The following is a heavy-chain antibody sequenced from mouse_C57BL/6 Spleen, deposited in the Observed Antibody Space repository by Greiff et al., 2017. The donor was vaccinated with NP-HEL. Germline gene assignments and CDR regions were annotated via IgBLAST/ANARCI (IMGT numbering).Heavy chain of an antibody. CDR3: ARSTYGNYGGYFDV. V-gene: IGHV1-80*01. Sequence: QVQLQQSGAELVKPGASVKISCKASGYAFSSYWMNWVKQRPGKGLEWIGQIYPGDGDTNYTGKFKGKATLTADKSSSTAYMQLSSLTSEDSAVYFCARSTYGNYGGYFDVWGTGTTVTVSS. J-gene: IGHJ1*03. D-gene: IGHD2-1*01. CDR2: IYPGDGDT. CDR1: GYAFSSYW.